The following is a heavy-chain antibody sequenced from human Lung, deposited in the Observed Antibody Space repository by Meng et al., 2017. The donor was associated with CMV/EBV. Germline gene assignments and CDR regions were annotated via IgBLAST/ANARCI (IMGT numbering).Heavy chain of an antibody. CDR1: GFTFSNYG. V-gene: IGHV3-7*01. CDR3: ARRPWGLDV. Sequence: GESLKISCAASGFTFSNYGIHWVRQAPGKGLEWVANINQDGSEKYYVDSVEGRFTISRDNAKDSLYLQMNALKAEDTAVYYCARRPWGLDVWGQGTTVTVSS. CDR2: INQDGSEK. J-gene: IGHJ6*02.